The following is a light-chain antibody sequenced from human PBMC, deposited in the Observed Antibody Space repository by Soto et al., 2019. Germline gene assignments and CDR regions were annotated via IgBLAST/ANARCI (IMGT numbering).Light chain of an antibody. J-gene: IGLJ1*01. CDR3: TSYTRSGLYV. V-gene: IGLV2-14*01. CDR2: DVN. Sequence: QSALTQPASVSGSPGQSITVSWTGTSSDIGGSTYVSWYQQHPGKAPRLIIYDVNNRPSGVAARFSASKSGNTASLTISGLQAEDEADYYCTSYTRSGLYVFGTGTKLTVL. CDR1: SSDIGGSTY.